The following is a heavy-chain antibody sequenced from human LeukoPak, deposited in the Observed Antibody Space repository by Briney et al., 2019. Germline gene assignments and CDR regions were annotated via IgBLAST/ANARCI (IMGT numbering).Heavy chain of an antibody. D-gene: IGHD4-17*01. CDR1: GFTFSSYS. J-gene: IGHJ6*03. CDR3: ARALHDYGDYGGDYYYYMDV. V-gene: IGHV3-21*01. CDR2: ISSSSSYI. Sequence: GGSLRLSCAASGFTFSSYSMNWVRQAPGKGLEWVSSISSSSSYIYYADSVKGRFTISRDNAKNSLYLQMNSLRAEDTAVYYCARALHDYGDYGGDYYYYMDVWGKGTTVTVSS.